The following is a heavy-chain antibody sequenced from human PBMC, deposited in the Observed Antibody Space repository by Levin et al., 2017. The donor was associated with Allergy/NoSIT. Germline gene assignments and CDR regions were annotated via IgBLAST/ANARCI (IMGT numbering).Heavy chain of an antibody. J-gene: IGHJ6*02. CDR1: GGSISSSSYY. D-gene: IGHD6-19*01. CDR2: IYYSGST. V-gene: IGHV4-39*01. CDR3: ARLAPYSSGRPDEYYGMDV. Sequence: SETLSLTCTVSGGSISSSSYYWGWIRQPPGKGLEWIGSIYYSGSTYYNPSLKSRVTISVDTSKNQFSLKLSSVTAADTAVYYCARLAPYSSGRPDEYYGMDVWGQGTTVTVSS.